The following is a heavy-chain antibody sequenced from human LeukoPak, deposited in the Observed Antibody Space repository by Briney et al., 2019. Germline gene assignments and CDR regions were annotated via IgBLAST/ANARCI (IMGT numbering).Heavy chain of an antibody. CDR2: ISYDGSNK. D-gene: IGHD3-16*01. J-gene: IGHJ3*02. Sequence: GGSLRLSCAASGFTFSSYAMHWVRQAPDKGLEWVAVISYDGSNKYYADSVKGRFTISRDNSKNTLYLQMNSLRAEDTAVYYCAKGEAAFDIWGQGTMVTVSS. CDR1: GFTFSSYA. CDR3: AKGEAAFDI. V-gene: IGHV3-30-3*01.